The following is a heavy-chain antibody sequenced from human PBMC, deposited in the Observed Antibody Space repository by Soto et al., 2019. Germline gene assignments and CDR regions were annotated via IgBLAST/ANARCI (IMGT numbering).Heavy chain of an antibody. CDR1: GGSISGHY. CDR3: ARVGSSGWSPDY. D-gene: IGHD6-19*01. Sequence: LSLTCSVSGGSISGHYWTWIRQSPGKGLEWIGYIFYSGSTNYNPSLKSRVTILVDTSKNQFSLKMSSVTAADTAVYYCARVGSSGWSPDYWGRGTLVTVSS. CDR2: IFYSGST. V-gene: IGHV4-59*11. J-gene: IGHJ4*02.